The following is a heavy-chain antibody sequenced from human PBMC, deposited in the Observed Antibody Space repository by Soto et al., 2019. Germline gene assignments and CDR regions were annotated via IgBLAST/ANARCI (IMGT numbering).Heavy chain of an antibody. CDR3: AGSRITATRSDY. Sequence: SETLSLTCTVSGGSISSYYWSWIRQPPGKGLEWIGYIYDRGNTNYNPSLQSRVTISVDTSKNQFSLHLSSVTDADTAVYYCAGSRITATRSDYWGQGTLVTVSS. CDR1: GGSISSYY. CDR2: IYDRGNT. D-gene: IGHD1-20*01. V-gene: IGHV4-59*08. J-gene: IGHJ4*02.